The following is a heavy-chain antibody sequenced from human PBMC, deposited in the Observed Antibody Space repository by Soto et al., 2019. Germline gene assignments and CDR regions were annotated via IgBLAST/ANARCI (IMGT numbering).Heavy chain of an antibody. V-gene: IGHV4-39*01. CDR2: IHYSGST. CDR3: ASQHYYDSSGYYVVY. Sequence: SETLSLTCTVSGGSISSNIYHWGWIRQPPGKGLEWIGNIHYSGSTYYDSSLKSRVTISVDTSKNQFSLKLSSVTAADTAMYNCASQHYYDSSGYYVVYWGQGTLVTVSS. J-gene: IGHJ4*02. CDR1: GGSISSNIYH. D-gene: IGHD3-22*01.